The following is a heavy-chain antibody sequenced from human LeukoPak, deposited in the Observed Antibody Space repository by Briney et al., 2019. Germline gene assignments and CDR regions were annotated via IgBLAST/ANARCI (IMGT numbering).Heavy chain of an antibody. D-gene: IGHD1-26*01. CDR2: VYYSRTT. CDR3: ARVGATTRSFDY. Sequence: SETLSLTCTVSGGSLNSYFWSWIRQPPGKGLEWIGFVYYSRTTYYNPSLKSRVTISVDTSKNQFSLKVSSVTAADTAVYYCARVGATTRSFDYWGQGALVTVSS. V-gene: IGHV4-59*01. J-gene: IGHJ4*02. CDR1: GGSLNSYF.